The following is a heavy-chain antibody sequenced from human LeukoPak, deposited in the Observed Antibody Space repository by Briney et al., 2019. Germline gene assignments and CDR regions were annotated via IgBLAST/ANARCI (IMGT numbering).Heavy chain of an antibody. CDR3: ASGESATVATIMDY. V-gene: IGHV4-31*03. J-gene: IGHJ4*02. Sequence: SETLSLTCTVSGGSISSGGYYWSWIRQHPGKGLEWIGYIYYSGSTYYNPSLKSRVTISVDTSKNQFSLKLSSVTAADTAVYYCASGESATVATIMDYWGQGTLVTVSS. CDR2: IYYSGST. CDR1: GGSISSGGYY. D-gene: IGHD5-12*01.